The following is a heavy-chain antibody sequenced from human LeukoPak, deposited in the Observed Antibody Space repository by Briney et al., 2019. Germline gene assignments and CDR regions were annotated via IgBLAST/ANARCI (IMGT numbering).Heavy chain of an antibody. CDR3: ARDHCSSTSCDPPNWFDP. Sequence: GGSLRLPCAASGFSFSSYSRNWVRQAPGKGLEWVSYISSSSTTIYYADSVKGRFTISRDNAKNSLYLQMNSLRAEDTAVYYCARDHCSSTSCDPPNWFDPWGQGTLVTVSS. CDR2: ISSSSTTI. V-gene: IGHV3-48*01. J-gene: IGHJ5*02. CDR1: GFSFSSYS. D-gene: IGHD2-2*01.